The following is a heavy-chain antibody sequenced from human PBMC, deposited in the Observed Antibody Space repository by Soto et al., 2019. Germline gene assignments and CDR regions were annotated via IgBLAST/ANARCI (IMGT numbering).Heavy chain of an antibody. Sequence: QVQLVQSGAEVKKPGSSVKVSCKASGGTFSSYAISWVRQAPGQGLEWMGGIIPIFGTANYAQKFQGRVTITADKSTSTAYMELSSLRYEDTTVYYCAGTLGYCTNGVSKAPRGQDAFDIWGQGTMVTVYS. J-gene: IGHJ3*02. CDR3: AGTLGYCTNGVSKAPRGQDAFDI. V-gene: IGHV1-69*06. CDR2: IIPIFGTA. CDR1: GGTFSSYA. D-gene: IGHD2-8*01.